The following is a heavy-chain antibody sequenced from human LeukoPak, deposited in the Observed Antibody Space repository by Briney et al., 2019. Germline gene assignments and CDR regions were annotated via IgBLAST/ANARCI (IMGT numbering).Heavy chain of an antibody. D-gene: IGHD4-17*01. J-gene: IGHJ4*02. V-gene: IGHV3-21*04. CDR3: VRGDYGDYTLFDY. CDR1: GFIFSTYS. Sequence: PGGSLRLSCAASGFIFSTYSMNWVRQAPGKGLEWVSSISSSSSFIYYADSVKGRFTISRDNSKNTLYLQMNSLRAEDTAVYYCVRGDYGDYTLFDYRGQGTLVTVSS. CDR2: ISSSSSFI.